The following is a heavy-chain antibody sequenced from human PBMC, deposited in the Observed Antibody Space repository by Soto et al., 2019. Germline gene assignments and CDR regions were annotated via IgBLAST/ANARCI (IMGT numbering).Heavy chain of an antibody. V-gene: IGHV1-69*13. CDR1: GGSFSSYA. J-gene: IGHJ4*02. CDR2: IIPIFGTP. CDR3: AREYRSSSGRFDN. D-gene: IGHD6-6*01. Sequence: SVKISCKASGGSFSSYAISWVRQAPGQGLEWMGGIIPIFGTPSYAQKFQGRVTITADESTSTAYMELSSLRSEDTAVYYCAREYRSSSGRFDNWGQGTLVTVSS.